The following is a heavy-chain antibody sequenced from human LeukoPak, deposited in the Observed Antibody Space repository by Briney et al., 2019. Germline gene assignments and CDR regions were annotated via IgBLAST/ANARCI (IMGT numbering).Heavy chain of an antibody. D-gene: IGHD6-13*01. CDR1: GYTFTSYA. CDR2: IIPIFGTA. CDR3: ATGLAAAYRPDY. J-gene: IGHJ4*02. Sequence: SVKVSCKASGYTFTSYAISWVRQAPGQGLEWMGGIIPIFGTANYAQKFQGRVTITADESTSTAYMELSSLRSEDTAVYYCATGLAAAYRPDYWGQGTLVTVSS. V-gene: IGHV1-69*13.